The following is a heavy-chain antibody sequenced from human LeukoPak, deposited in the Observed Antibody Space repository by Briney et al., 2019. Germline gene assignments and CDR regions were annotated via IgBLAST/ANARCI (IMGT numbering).Heavy chain of an antibody. CDR2: IIPILGIA. V-gene: IGHV1-69*04. J-gene: IGHJ5*02. CDR1: GGTFSSYA. Sequence: GASVKVSCKASGGTFSSYAISWVRQAPGQGLEWMGRIIPILGIANYAQKFQGRVTITADKSTSTAYMELSSLRSEDTAVYYCASGGTIAARPHFDPWGQETLVTVSS. CDR3: ASGGTIAARPHFDP. D-gene: IGHD6-6*01.